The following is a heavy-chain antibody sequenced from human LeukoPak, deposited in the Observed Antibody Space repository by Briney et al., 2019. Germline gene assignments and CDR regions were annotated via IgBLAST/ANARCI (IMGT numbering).Heavy chain of an antibody. D-gene: IGHD3-22*01. V-gene: IGHV1-2*06. CDR1: GYTFTGYY. CDR2: INPSSGGT. CDR3: ASQYYYDSSGYSYGAFDI. J-gene: IGHJ3*02. Sequence: ASVKVSCKASGYTFTGYYMHWVRQAPGQGREWMGRINPSSGGTNYAQKFQGRVTMTRDTSISTAYMELSRLRSDDTAVYYCASQYYYDSSGYSYGAFDIWGQGTMVTVSS.